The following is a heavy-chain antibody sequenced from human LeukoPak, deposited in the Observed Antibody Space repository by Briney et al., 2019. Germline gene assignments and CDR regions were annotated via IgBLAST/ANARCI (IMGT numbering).Heavy chain of an antibody. D-gene: IGHD5-18*01. J-gene: IGHJ4*02. CDR1: GYTFTSYG. CDR2: ISAYNGNT. CDR3: ARDRAGYSYGTFDY. Sequence: GASVKVSCKASGYTFTSYGISWVRQAPGQGLERMGWISAYNGNTNYAQKLQGRVTMTTDTSTSTAYMELRSQRSDDTAVYYCARDRAGYSYGTFDYWGQGTLVTVSS. V-gene: IGHV1-18*01.